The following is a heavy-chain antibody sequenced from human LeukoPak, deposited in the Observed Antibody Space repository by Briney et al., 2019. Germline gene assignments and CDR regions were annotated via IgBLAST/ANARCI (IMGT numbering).Heavy chain of an antibody. CDR2: ITTGGPNT. CDR3: ARDTGLIGRQLEYFQH. D-gene: IGHD1-1*01. Sequence: GGSLRLSCTASGFTFSSYTMSWVRQAPGKGLKWVSTITTGGPNTYYADSVKGRFTVSRDDSKNTLYLQMNSLRAEDTAVYYCARDTGLIGRQLEYFQHWGQGALVTVSS. J-gene: IGHJ1*01. V-gene: IGHV3-23*01. CDR1: GFTFSSYT.